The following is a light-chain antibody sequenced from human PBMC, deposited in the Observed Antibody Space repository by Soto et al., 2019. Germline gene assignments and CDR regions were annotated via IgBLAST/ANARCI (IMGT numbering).Light chain of an antibody. V-gene: IGKV3-15*01. CDR1: QSVSSN. CDR2: GAS. Sequence: EIVMTQSPATLSVSPGERATLSCRASQSVSSNLAWYQQTPGQAPSLLIYGASTRATGIPARFSGSGSGTEFTLTIRSLQSEDFAVYYWQQYNNWPPITFGQGTRLEIK. CDR3: QQYNNWPPIT. J-gene: IGKJ5*01.